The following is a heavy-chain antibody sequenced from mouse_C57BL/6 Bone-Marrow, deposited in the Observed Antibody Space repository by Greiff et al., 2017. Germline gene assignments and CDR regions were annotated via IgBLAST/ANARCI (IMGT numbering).Heavy chain of an antibody. CDR3: ARCSCDGYYAYYYAMDY. CDR2: INPNNGGT. D-gene: IGHD2-3*01. J-gene: IGHJ4*01. CDR1: GYTFTDYN. Sequence: VQLKQSGPELVKPGASVKIPCKASGYTFTDYNMDWVKQSHGKSLEWIGDINPNNGGTIYNQTFKGKATLTVDKSSSTAYMELRSLTSEDTAVYYCARCSCDGYYAYYYAMDYWGQGTSVTVSS. V-gene: IGHV1-18*01.